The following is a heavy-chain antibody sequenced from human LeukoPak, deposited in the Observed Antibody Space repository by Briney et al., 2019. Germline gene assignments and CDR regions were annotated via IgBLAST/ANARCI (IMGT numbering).Heavy chain of an antibody. CDR1: GFTFSSYA. J-gene: IGHJ6*02. D-gene: IGHD4-17*01. CDR2: ISGSGGST. V-gene: IGHV3-23*01. Sequence: PGASLRLSCAASGFTFSSYAMSRVRQAPGKGLEWVSAISGSGGSTYYADSVKGRFTISRDNSKNTLYLQMNSLRAEDTAVYYCARYGDYYSLEIYYYYYGMDVWGQGTTVTVPS. CDR3: ARYGDYYSLEIYYYYYGMDV.